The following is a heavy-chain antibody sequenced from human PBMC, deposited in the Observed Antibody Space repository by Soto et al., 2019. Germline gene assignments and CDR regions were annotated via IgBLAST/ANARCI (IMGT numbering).Heavy chain of an antibody. CDR1: GHTFTSYG. D-gene: IGHD3-16*01. CDR3: ARAPILFEETISAEYYDH. J-gene: IGHJ1*01. CDR2: IIPIFDTT. Sequence: ASVKVSCKTSGHTFTSYGITWVRQAPGQGLEWMGGIIPIFDTTNYAQKFQGRVTIIADESTSTGYMELASLRSEDTAVYYCARAPILFEETISAEYYDHSGQRSPVTGSS. V-gene: IGHV1-69*13.